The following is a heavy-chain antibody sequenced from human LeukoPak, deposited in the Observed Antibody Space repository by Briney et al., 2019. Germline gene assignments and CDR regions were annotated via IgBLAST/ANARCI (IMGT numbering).Heavy chain of an antibody. J-gene: IGHJ4*02. CDR1: GGTFSSYA. Sequence: SVKVSCKASGGTFSSYAISWVRQAPGQGLEWMGGIIPIFGTANYAQKFQGRVTITTDESTSTAYMELSSLRAEDTAVYYCAKDVRGWLHPGGDYFDYWGQGTLVTVSS. D-gene: IGHD5-24*01. CDR2: IIPIFGTA. V-gene: IGHV1-69*05. CDR3: AKDVRGWLHPGGDYFDY.